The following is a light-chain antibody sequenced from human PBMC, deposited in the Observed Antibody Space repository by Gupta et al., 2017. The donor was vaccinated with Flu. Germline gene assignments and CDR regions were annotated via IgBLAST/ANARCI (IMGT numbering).Light chain of an antibody. CDR2: ANT. CDR1: SSNIGAGYG. V-gene: IGLV1-40*01. CDR3: QSYDNSLSTSV. J-gene: IGLJ3*02. Sequence: SSNIGAGYGVHWYQQLPGTAPKLLLNANTNRPSGVPDRFSGSKSGTSASLAITGLQPEDEADYYCQSYDNSLSTSVFGGGTKLTVL.